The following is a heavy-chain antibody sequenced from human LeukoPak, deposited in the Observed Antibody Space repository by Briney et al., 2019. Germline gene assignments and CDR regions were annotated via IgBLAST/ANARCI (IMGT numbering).Heavy chain of an antibody. CDR3: ARYKGRYCSTSCPSDAFDI. CDR2: IYYSGST. CDR1: GGSISSGDYY. Sequence: SETLSLTCTVSGGSISSGDYYWSWIRQPPGKGLEWIGYIYYSGSTYYNPSLKSRVTISVDTSKNQFSLKLSSVTAADTAVYYCARYKGRYCSTSCPSDAFDIWGQGTMVTVSS. J-gene: IGHJ3*02. V-gene: IGHV4-30-4*01. D-gene: IGHD2-2*01.